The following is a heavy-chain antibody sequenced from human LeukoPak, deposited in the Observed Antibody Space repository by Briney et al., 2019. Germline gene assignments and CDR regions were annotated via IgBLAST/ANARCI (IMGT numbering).Heavy chain of an antibody. Sequence: GGSLRLSCAASGFTFSSYAMSWVRQAPGKGLERVSVISGSGGSTYYAESVKGRFTISRDNSKDTLYLQMNSLRDEDTVVYYCAKRRGSGWYGVGDYWGQGTLVTVSS. CDR3: AKRRGSGWYGVGDY. D-gene: IGHD6-19*01. J-gene: IGHJ4*02. CDR2: ISGSGGST. V-gene: IGHV3-23*01. CDR1: GFTFSSYA.